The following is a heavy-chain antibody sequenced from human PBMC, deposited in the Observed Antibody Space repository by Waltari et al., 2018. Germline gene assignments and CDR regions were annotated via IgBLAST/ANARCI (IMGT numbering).Heavy chain of an antibody. V-gene: IGHV3-30*18. Sequence: QGQLVESGGGVVQPGRSLRLTCTASGFIFSNYGMHWVRQAPGKGQEGVAIISFDGRDKRYADSVQGRFTISRDNSKNTLFLELNSLTTDDTGVYFCAKANRHSGQDNWFDPWGHGAPVTVSS. CDR3: AKANRHSGQDNWFDP. D-gene: IGHD2-15*01. J-gene: IGHJ5*02. CDR1: GFIFSNYG. CDR2: ISFDGRDK.